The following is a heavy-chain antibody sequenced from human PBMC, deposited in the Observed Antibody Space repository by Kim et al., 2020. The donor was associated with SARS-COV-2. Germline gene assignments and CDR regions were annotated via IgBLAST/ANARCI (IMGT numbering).Heavy chain of an antibody. D-gene: IGHD3-10*01. V-gene: IGHV3-30-3*01. CDR2: ISYDGSNK. Sequence: GGSLRLSCAASGFTFSSCAMHWVRQAPGKGLEWVAVISYDGSNKNYADSVKGRFTISRDNSKNTLYLQMNSLGAEDTALYYCARDPCSRLRGVTYSYYGMEVRGQGTTVTVSS. CDR1: GFTFSSCA. CDR3: ARDPCSRLRGVTYSYYGMEV. J-gene: IGHJ6*02.